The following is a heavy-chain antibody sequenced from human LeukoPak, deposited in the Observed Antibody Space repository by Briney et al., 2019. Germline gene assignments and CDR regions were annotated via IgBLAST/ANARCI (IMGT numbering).Heavy chain of an antibody. J-gene: IGHJ6*02. CDR3: ARDRGVVCSGGSCRPYYYYGMDV. CDR2: ISYDGSNK. Sequence: GGSLRLSCAASGFTFSSYAMHWVRQAPGKGLEWVAVISYDGSNKYYADSVKGRFTISRDNSKNTLYLQMNSLRAEDTAVYYCARDRGVVCSGGSCRPYYYYGMDVWGQGTTVTVSS. D-gene: IGHD2-15*01. CDR1: GFTFSSYA. V-gene: IGHV3-30-3*01.